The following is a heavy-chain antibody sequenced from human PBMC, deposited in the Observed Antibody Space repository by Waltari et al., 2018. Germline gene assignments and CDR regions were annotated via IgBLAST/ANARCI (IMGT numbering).Heavy chain of an antibody. J-gene: IGHJ4*02. CDR3: AHRPGIGVPAATHYFDY. CDR2: IYWNDDK. CDR1: GFSLSTSGVG. V-gene: IGHV2-5*01. D-gene: IGHD2-2*01. Sequence: QITLKESGPTLVKPTQTLTLTCTFSGFSLSTSGVGVGWIRQPPGKALEWLALIYWNDDKSYSPSLKSRLTITKDTSKNQVVLTMTNMDPVDTATYYCAHRPGIGVPAATHYFDYWGQGTLVTVSS.